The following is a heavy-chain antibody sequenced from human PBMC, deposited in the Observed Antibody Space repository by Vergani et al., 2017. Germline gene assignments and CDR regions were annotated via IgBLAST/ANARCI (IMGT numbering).Heavy chain of an antibody. V-gene: IGHV4-34*01. D-gene: IGHD3-9*01. Sequence: QLQLQQWGAGLLKPSETLSLTCAVYGGSFSGYYWSWIGQPPGRGLKWIGEINHSGSTNSNPSLKSRVTISVDTSKNQFSLKLSSVTAVDTAVYYCARDLRYFDWSLTPRGYCDYWGQGTLVTVSS. CDR1: GGSFSGYY. CDR2: INHSGST. CDR3: ARDLRYFDWSLTPRGYCDY. J-gene: IGHJ4*02.